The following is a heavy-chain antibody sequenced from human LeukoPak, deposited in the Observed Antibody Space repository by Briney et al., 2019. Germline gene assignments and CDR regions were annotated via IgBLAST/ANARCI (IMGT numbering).Heavy chain of an antibody. J-gene: IGHJ4*02. CDR3: ARHPSDSGSYARFDY. V-gene: IGHV5-51*01. CDR2: IYPGDSET. Sequence: RGEPLNISGKGSGSSFTDYWIGWVRQLPGKGLEWMGIIYPGDSETRYSPSSQGQVTISDDKSITTAYLQWSSLKASDTAMYYCARHPSDSGSYARFDYWGQGTLVTVSS. CDR1: GSSFTDYW. D-gene: IGHD1-26*01.